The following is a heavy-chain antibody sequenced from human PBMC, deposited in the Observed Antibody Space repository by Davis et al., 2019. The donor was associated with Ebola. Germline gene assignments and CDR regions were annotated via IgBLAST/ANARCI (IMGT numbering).Heavy chain of an antibody. CDR3: ARGSRLAGPGAY. V-gene: IGHV1-46*01. CDR1: GYTFTSYY. Sequence: SVKVSCKASGYTFTSYYMHWVRQAPGQGLEWMGIINPSGGSTNNVQKFQGRVTMTRDTSTSTVYMELSSLRSDDTAVYYCARGSRLAGPGAYWGQGTLVTVSS. D-gene: IGHD6-19*01. J-gene: IGHJ4*02. CDR2: INPSGGST.